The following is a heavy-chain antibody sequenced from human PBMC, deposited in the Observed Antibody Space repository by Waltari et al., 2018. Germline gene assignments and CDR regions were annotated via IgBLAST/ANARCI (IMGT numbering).Heavy chain of an antibody. CDR1: GFTFSNYA. V-gene: IGHV3-23*03. CDR3: AKAPSGYDPYFDY. D-gene: IGHD5-12*01. CDR2: IYRGGSI. Sequence: EVKLLESGGGLVQPGGSLRLSCAASGFTFSNYAMNWVRQAPGKGLGWFSVIYRGGSIYYADSVKGRFTISRDNSNNTLYVQMNSLRVEDTAVYYCAKAPSGYDPYFDYWGQGTLVTVSS. J-gene: IGHJ4*02.